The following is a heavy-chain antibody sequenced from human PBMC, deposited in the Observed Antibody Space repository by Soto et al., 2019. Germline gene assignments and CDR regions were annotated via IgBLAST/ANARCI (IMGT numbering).Heavy chain of an antibody. CDR2: ISADNGIT. V-gene: IGHV1-18*01. CDR1: GYTFTNYG. J-gene: IGHJ4*02. D-gene: IGHD3-10*01. CDR3: ARRGVLPDY. Sequence: QVQLVQSGAEVKKPGASVKVSCKASGYTFTNYGITWVRQAPGQGLEWMGWISADNGITSYTQKLQGRVTMTTDTSTNTAYMELRSLTSDDTAVYYCARRGVLPDYWCQGTLVTVSS.